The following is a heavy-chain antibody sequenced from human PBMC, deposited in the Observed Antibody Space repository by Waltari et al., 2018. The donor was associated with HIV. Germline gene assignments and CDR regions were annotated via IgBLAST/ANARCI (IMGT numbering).Heavy chain of an antibody. CDR1: GGSITSGSYY. J-gene: IGHJ2*01. V-gene: IGHV4-61*02. CDR2: VYISGSA. Sequence: QVQLQESGPGLVKPSHTLSLTCTVSGGSITSGSYYWIWIRQPAGKGLEWIGRVYISGSANYNPSLRSRVTMSLDTSKNQFSLKLSSVTAADTAVYYCARGLDILTGYYHWFSDLWGRGTLVTVSS. D-gene: IGHD3-9*01. CDR3: ARGLDILTGYYHWFSDL.